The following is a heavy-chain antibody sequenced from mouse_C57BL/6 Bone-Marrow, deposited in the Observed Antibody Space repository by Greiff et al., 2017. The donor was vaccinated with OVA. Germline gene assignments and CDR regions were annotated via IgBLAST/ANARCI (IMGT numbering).Heavy chain of an antibody. D-gene: IGHD2-5*01. CDR1: GYTFTSYG. Sequence: VQLQESGAELARPGASVKLSCKASGYTFTSYGISWVKQRTGQGLEWIGEIYPRSGNTYYNEKFKGKATLTADKSSSTAYMELRSLTSEDSAVYFCARRDYYSNYYYAMDYWGQGTSVTVSS. CDR2: IYPRSGNT. J-gene: IGHJ4*01. CDR3: ARRDYYSNYYYAMDY. V-gene: IGHV1-81*01.